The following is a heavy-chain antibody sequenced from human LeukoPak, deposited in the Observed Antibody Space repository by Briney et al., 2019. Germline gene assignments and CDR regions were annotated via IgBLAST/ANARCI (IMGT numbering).Heavy chain of an antibody. CDR2: ISYVGSNK. D-gene: IGHD6-13*01. J-gene: IGHJ6*02. CDR3: AKEEYSSSHYYYGMDV. Sequence: GGSLRPSCAASGFIFSSYGMHWVRQAPGKGLEWLAVISYVGSNKYYADSVKGRFTISRDNSKNTLYLQMNSLRAEDTAVYYCAKEEYSSSHYYYGMDVWGQGTTVTVSS. V-gene: IGHV3-30*18. CDR1: GFIFSSYG.